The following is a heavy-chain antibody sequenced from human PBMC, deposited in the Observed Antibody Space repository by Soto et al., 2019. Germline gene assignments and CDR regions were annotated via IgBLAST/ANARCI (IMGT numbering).Heavy chain of an antibody. V-gene: IGHV4-30-4*01. Sequence: QVQLQESGPGLVKPSQTLALTCTVSGDSSISGPYYWSWIRQLPGKGLEYIGYIHYTGSAYHNPSLKSRLNISIDTTKDQFYLMLTSVTAADTGVYFCARGLSPAFRGLFYFDSWGQGTLVTVSS. J-gene: IGHJ4*02. D-gene: IGHD3-16*01. CDR3: ARGLSPAFRGLFYFDS. CDR2: IHYTGSA. CDR1: GDSSISGPYY.